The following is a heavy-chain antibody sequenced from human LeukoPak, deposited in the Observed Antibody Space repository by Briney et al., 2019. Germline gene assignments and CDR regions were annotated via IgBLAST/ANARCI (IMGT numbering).Heavy chain of an antibody. CDR3: AKGGRVAVAVADY. D-gene: IGHD6-19*01. CDR2: ISGSGGST. Sequence: GRSLRLSCAASGFTFSSYAMSWVRQAPGKGLEWVSAISGSGGSTYYADSVKGRFTISRDNSKNPLYLQMNSLRAEDTAVYYCAKGGRVAVAVADYWGQGTLVTVSS. CDR1: GFTFSSYA. V-gene: IGHV3-23*01. J-gene: IGHJ4*01.